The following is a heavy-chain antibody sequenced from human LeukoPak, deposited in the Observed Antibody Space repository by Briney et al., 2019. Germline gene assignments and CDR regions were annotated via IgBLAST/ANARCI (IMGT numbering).Heavy chain of an antibody. CDR1: GGSISSSNW. Sequence: ASGTLSLTCAVSGGSISSSNWWSWVRQPPGKGLEWIGEIYHSGSTNYNPSLKSRVTISVDKSKNQFSLKLSSVTAADTAVYYCARTAYSSSWLVFDYWGQGALVTVSS. CDR3: ARTAYSSSWLVFDY. J-gene: IGHJ4*02. CDR2: IYHSGST. V-gene: IGHV4-4*02. D-gene: IGHD6-13*01.